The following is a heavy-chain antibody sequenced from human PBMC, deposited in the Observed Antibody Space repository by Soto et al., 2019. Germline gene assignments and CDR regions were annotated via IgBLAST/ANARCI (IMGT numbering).Heavy chain of an antibody. V-gene: IGHV3-30*03. CDR2: ISVDGSKK. CDR1: GFTFRNYG. Sequence: QVQLVESGGGVVQPGRSLRLSCEASGFTFRNYGMYWVRQAPGKGLGWVAIISVDGSKKKYVDSVKGRFTVSRDNSRNTLYLEMNSLRAEDTAVYYCARDKDDYGDYGDYWGQGTLVTVSS. J-gene: IGHJ4*02. CDR3: ARDKDDYGDYGDY. D-gene: IGHD4-17*01.